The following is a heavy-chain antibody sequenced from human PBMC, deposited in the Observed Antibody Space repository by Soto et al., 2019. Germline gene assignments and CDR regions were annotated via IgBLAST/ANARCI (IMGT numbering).Heavy chain of an antibody. CDR1: GFTFSSYW. Sequence: EVQLVESGGGLVQPGGSLRLSCAASGFTFSSYWMSWVRQAPGKGLEWVANIKQDGSEKYYVDSVKGRFTISRDNAKNSLCLRMNSLRAEDTAVYYCAREQWLPHYYFDYWGQGTLVTVSS. D-gene: IGHD6-19*01. CDR2: IKQDGSEK. CDR3: AREQWLPHYYFDY. J-gene: IGHJ4*02. V-gene: IGHV3-7*03.